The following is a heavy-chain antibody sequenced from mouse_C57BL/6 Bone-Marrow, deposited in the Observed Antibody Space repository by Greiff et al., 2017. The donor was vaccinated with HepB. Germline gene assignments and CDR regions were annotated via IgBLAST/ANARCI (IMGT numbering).Heavy chain of an antibody. D-gene: IGHD3-1*01. V-gene: IGHV1-64*01. Sequence: VQLQQSGAELVKPGASVKLSCKASGYTFTSYWMHWVKQRPGQGLEWIGMIHPNSGSTNYNEKFKSKATLTVDESSSTAYMQLSSLTSEDSAVYYCAPQLYYFDYWGQGTTLTVSS. CDR2: IHPNSGST. CDR3: APQLYYFDY. CDR1: GYTFTSYW. J-gene: IGHJ2*01.